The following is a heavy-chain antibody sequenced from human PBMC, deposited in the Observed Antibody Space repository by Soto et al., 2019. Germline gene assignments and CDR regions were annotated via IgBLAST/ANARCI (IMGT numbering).Heavy chain of an antibody. CDR1: GGTFSSYA. CDR3: ARDYDFWSGYYISSYYYYGMDV. J-gene: IGHJ6*02. D-gene: IGHD3-3*01. V-gene: IGHV1-69*06. CDR2: IIPIFGTA. Sequence: QVQLVQSGAEVKKPGSSVKFSCKASGGTFSSYAISWVRQAPGQGLEWMGGIIPIFGTANYAQKFQGRVTITADKSTSTAYMELSSLRSEDTAVYYCARDYDFWSGYYISSYYYYGMDVWGQGTTVTVSS.